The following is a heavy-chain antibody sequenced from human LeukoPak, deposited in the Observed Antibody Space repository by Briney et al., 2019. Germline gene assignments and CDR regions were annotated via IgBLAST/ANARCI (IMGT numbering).Heavy chain of an antibody. CDR3: ARSYYGGNSAEFWY. D-gene: IGHD4-23*01. J-gene: IGHJ4*02. V-gene: IGHV3-23*01. CDR2: ISDSGGST. CDR1: GFTFSSYD. Sequence: PSGSLTLSCAASGFTFSSYDMSWVRQAPGEGLQWGSAISDSGGSTYYTHSVKGRVTISRDNAKNSLYLQMNSLRAEDTAVYYCARSYYGGNSAEFWYWGQGTLVTVSS.